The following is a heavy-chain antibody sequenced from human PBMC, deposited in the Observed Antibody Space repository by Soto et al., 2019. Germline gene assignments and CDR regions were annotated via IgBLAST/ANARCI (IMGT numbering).Heavy chain of an antibody. CDR3: TRFGTYYGPSGFLY. Sequence: PGGSLRLSCAASGFTFSSNWMHWVRQAPGKGLVWVSRINSDGSSTDYADSVKGRFTISRDNGKNTLYLQMNSLTAEDTAVYYCTRFGTYYGPSGFLYWGQGTLVTVSS. CDR1: GFTFSSNW. CDR2: INSDGSST. D-gene: IGHD3-22*01. J-gene: IGHJ4*02. V-gene: IGHV3-74*01.